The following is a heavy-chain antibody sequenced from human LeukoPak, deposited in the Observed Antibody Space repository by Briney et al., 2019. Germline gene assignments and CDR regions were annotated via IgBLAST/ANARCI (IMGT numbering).Heavy chain of an antibody. CDR1: GFTFSKFA. V-gene: IGHV3-23*01. D-gene: IGHD3-10*01. CDR3: AKTLSGGGYYFEY. CDR2: ISDSGGST. J-gene: IGHJ4*02. Sequence: PGGSLSLSCAVSGFTFSKFAMTCVRQAPGKGLEWVSGISDSGGSTYYADSAKGRFTIHRDNSKNTLYLQKNSLRAEDTAVYDCAKTLSGGGYYFEYWGQGTLVTVS.